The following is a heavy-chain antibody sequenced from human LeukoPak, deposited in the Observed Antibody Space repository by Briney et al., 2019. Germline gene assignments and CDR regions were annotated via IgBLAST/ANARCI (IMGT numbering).Heavy chain of an antibody. D-gene: IGHD6-13*01. V-gene: IGHV3-66*01. CDR3: ARDHLAAAGHNFDY. CDR1: GFTFSSNY. J-gene: IGHJ4*02. CDR2: IYSGGST. Sequence: GGSLRLSCAASGFTFSSNYMSWVRQAPGKGLEWVSVIYSGGSTYYSDSVKGRFTISRDNSKNTLYLQMNSLRAEDTAVYYCARDHLAAAGHNFDYWGQGTLVTVSS.